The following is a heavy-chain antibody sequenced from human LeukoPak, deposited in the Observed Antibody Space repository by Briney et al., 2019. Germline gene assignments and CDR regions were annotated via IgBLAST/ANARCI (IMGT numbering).Heavy chain of an antibody. CDR2: IYYSGST. CDR1: GGSISSSSYY. D-gene: IGHD3-3*01. Sequence: PSETLSLTCTVSGGSISSSSYYWGWIRQPPGKGLEWIGSIYYSGSTYYNPSLKSRVTISVDTSKNQFSLKLSSVTAADTAVYYCARQGKTPITIFGVVTPPYNWFDPWGQGTLVTVSS. V-gene: IGHV4-39*01. CDR3: ARQGKTPITIFGVVTPPYNWFDP. J-gene: IGHJ5*02.